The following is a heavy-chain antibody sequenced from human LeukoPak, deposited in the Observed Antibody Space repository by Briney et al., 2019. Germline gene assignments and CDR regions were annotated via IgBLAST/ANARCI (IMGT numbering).Heavy chain of an antibody. CDR2: ISGSGGST. Sequence: GGSLRLSCAASGFTFSRNGMTWVRQAPGKGLEWVPAISGSGGSTYYADSVKGRFTISRDNSKNTLYLQMNSLRAEDTAVYYCAKDRRAGSYAYWGQGTLVTVSS. J-gene: IGHJ4*02. CDR3: AKDRRAGSYAY. V-gene: IGHV3-23*01. CDR1: GFTFSRNG. D-gene: IGHD3-16*01.